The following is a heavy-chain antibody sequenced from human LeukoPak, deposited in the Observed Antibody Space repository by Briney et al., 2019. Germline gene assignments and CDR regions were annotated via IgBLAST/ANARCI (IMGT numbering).Heavy chain of an antibody. CDR1: GGSISSYY. CDR3: ARQFHRSAARPDEGWFDP. V-gene: IGHV4-59*08. D-gene: IGHD6-6*01. Sequence: PSETLSLTCTVSGGSISSYYWSWIRQPPGKGLEWIGYIYYSGGTNYNPSLKSRVTISVDTSKNQFSLKLSSVTAADTAVYYCARQFHRSAARPDEGWFDPWGQGTLVTVSS. CDR2: IYYSGGT. J-gene: IGHJ5*02.